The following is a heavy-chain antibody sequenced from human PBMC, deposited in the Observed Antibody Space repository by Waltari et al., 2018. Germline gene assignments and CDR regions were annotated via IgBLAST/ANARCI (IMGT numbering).Heavy chain of an antibody. J-gene: IGHJ4*02. CDR1: GFPFRRYW. D-gene: IGHD2-2*01. V-gene: IGHV3-7*01. CDR2: INYDGSQK. CDR3: AKSRGFEY. Sequence: DVQLVESGGGLVQPGGYLRLSCGASGFPFRRYWMSWVRQTPGKGLQWVANINYDGSQKYYVDSVKGRFTISRDNAKNSVYLQMNSLRVEDTAVYYCAKSRGFEYWGQGALITVSS.